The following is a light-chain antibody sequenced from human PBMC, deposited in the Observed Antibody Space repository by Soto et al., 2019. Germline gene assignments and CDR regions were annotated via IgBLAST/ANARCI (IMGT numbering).Light chain of an antibody. CDR2: EVT. J-gene: IGLJ2*01. CDR3: SSYTISSTVV. CDR1: SSDVGSYNY. V-gene: IGLV2-14*01. Sequence: QSALTQPASVSGSPGQSITMSCTGTSSDVGSYNYVSWYQQHPGNAPKLIIYEVTNRPSGVSNRFSGSKSGNTASLTISGLQAEDEADYYCSSYTISSTVVFGGGTKL.